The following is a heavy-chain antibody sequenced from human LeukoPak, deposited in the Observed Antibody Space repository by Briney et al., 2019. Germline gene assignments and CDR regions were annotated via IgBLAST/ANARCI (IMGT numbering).Heavy chain of an antibody. CDR2: INPNSGGT. V-gene: IGHV1-2*06. J-gene: IGHJ4*02. Sequence: ASVRVSCKASGYTFTGYYMHWVRQAPGQGLEWMGRINPNSGGTNYAQRFQGRVTMTRDTSISTAYMELSRLRSDDTAVYSCARDHYGYSSGSGFDCWGQGILVTVSS. D-gene: IGHD3-10*01. CDR1: GYTFTGYY. CDR3: ARDHYGYSSGSGFDC.